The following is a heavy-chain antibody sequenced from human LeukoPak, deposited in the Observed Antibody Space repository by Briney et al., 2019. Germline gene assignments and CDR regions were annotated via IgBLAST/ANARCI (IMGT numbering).Heavy chain of an antibody. CDR2: IYHSGST. Sequence: SETLSLTCAVSGYSISSGYYWGWIRQPPGKGLEWIGSIYHSGSTYYNPSLKSRVTISVDTSKSQFSLKLSSVTAADTAVYYCAREGTYYYDSSGYGLDYWGQGTLVTVSS. D-gene: IGHD3-22*01. V-gene: IGHV4-38-2*01. J-gene: IGHJ4*02. CDR3: AREGTYYYDSSGYGLDY. CDR1: GYSISSGYY.